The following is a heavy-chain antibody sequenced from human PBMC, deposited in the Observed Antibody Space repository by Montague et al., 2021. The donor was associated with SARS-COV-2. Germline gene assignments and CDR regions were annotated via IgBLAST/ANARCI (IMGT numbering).Heavy chain of an antibody. Sequence: SLRLSCAASGFTVSSNYMSWVRQAPGKGLEWVSVIYSGGSTYYADSMKGRFTISRDNSKNTLYLQMNSLRAEDTAVYYCARDRGGNYYFDYWGQGTLVTVSS. J-gene: IGHJ4*02. CDR2: IYSGGST. CDR3: ARDRGGNYYFDY. V-gene: IGHV3-53*01. D-gene: IGHD1-7*01. CDR1: GFTVSSNY.